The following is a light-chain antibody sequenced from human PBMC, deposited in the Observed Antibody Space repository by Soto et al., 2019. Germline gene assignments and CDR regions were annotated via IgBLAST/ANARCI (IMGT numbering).Light chain of an antibody. CDR2: ENN. Sequence: QTVVTQPPSASGTPGQRVSISCSGSSSNIGRDPVNWYQHLPGTAPKLLIYENNQRPSGVPDRFSGSKSGTSASLAISGLQSEDEADYFCAGWDADLRGFVFGTGTKVTVL. V-gene: IGLV1-44*01. CDR1: SSNIGRDP. J-gene: IGLJ1*01. CDR3: AGWDADLRGFV.